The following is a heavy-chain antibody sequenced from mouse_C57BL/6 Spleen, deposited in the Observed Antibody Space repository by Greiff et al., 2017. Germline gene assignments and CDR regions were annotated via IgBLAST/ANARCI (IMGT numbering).Heavy chain of an antibody. D-gene: IGHD1-1*01. CDR1: GYTFTSYW. CDR3: ARRGYYGSSYGFDY. Sequence: VQLQQPGAELVKPGASVKMSCKASGYTFTSYWITWVKQRPGQGLEWIGDIYPGSGSTNYNEKFKSKATLTVDKSSSTAYMQLSSLTSEDSAVYYCARRGYYGSSYGFDYWGQGTTLTVSS. J-gene: IGHJ2*01. V-gene: IGHV1-55*01. CDR2: IYPGSGST.